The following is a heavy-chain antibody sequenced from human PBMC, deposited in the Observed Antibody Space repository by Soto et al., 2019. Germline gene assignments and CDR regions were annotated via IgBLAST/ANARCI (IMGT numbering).Heavy chain of an antibody. J-gene: IGHJ4*02. CDR3: AGGGYDILTGIVYYFDY. D-gene: IGHD3-9*01. V-gene: IGHV1-18*01. CDR1: GYTFTSYG. CDR2: ISAYNGNT. Sequence: ASVKVSCKSSGYTFTSYGISWVRQAPGQGLEWMGWISAYNGNTNYAQKLQGRVTMTTDTSTSTAYMELRSLRSDDTAVYYCAGGGYDILTGIVYYFDYWGQGTLVTVPQ.